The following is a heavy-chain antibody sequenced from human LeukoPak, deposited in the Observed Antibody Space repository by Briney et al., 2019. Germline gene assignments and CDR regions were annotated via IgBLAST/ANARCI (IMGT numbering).Heavy chain of an antibody. D-gene: IGHD3-10*01. CDR1: GGSFSGYY. V-gene: IGHV4-34*01. J-gene: IGHJ4*02. CDR2: INHSGST. Sequence: SETLSLTCAVYGGSFSGYYWSWIRQPPGKGLEWIGEINHSGSTNYNPSLKSRVTTSVDTSKNQFSLKLSSVTAADTAVYYCASPANYYGSGSYTHWGQGTLVTVSS. CDR3: ASPANYYGSGSYTH.